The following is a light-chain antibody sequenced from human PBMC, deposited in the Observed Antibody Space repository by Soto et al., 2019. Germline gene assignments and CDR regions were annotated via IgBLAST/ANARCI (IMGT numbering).Light chain of an antibody. V-gene: IGKV1-33*01. J-gene: IGKJ2*01. Sequence: DIQMTQSPSSLSASLGDRVTISCQASQDISNYLNWYQQTPGKAPKLLISDASSLEIGVSSRFNGRVSGTDFTLTICRLQPEDIATYFCQQYDNLPFTFGQGTKLEIK. CDR1: QDISNY. CDR3: QQYDNLPFT. CDR2: DAS.